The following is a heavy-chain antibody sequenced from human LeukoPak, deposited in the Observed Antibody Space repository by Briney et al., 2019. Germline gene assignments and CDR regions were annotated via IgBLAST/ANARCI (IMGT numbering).Heavy chain of an antibody. Sequence: GGSLRLSCAASGFTFSSSAMHWVRQAPGKGLEWMAFISSDRSNKEYADSVKGRFTISRDNSKNTLYLQMNSLRAEDTAVYYCARDQVTGTPDFGFDLWGLGTMVAVSS. CDR2: ISSDRSNK. CDR1: GFTFSSSA. J-gene: IGHJ3*01. V-gene: IGHV3-30-3*01. CDR3: ARDQVTGTPDFGFDL. D-gene: IGHD1-20*01.